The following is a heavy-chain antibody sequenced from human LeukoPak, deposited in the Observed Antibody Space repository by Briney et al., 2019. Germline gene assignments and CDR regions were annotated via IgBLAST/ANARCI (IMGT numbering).Heavy chain of an antibody. Sequence: GGSRTLSCAVSGFIFSNYWMRWVRQAPGKGPEWVGDIKTGGSDKFYMGSVKGRFTIYRHNAKNSLYMQMNSLRAEDTAVYFCARDSLIQYGSGSYWGFDYWGQGILVTVSS. D-gene: IGHD3-10*01. CDR2: IKTGGSDK. CDR3: ARDSLIQYGSGSYWGFDY. J-gene: IGHJ4*02. CDR1: GFIFSNYW. V-gene: IGHV3-7*03.